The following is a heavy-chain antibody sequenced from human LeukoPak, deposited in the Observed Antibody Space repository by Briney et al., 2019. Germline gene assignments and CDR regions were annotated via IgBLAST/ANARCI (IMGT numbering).Heavy chain of an antibody. CDR3: ARDVDYHVTSECFDY. D-gene: IGHD3-22*01. V-gene: IGHV3-74*03. CDR1: GFTFSSYS. J-gene: IGHJ4*02. Sequence: PGGSLRLSCAASGFTFSSYSMNWVRQAPGKGLVWVSRINSDGSSTTYADSVKGRFTIARDNAKNTLYLQMNSLRPEDTAVYYCARDVDYHVTSECFDYWGQGTLVTVSS. CDR2: INSDGSST.